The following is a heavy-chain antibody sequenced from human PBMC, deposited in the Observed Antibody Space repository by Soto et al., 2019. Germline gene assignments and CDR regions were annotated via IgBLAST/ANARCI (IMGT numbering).Heavy chain of an antibody. V-gene: IGHV3-7*01. Sequence: GGSLILSCAASGFMISTYWMSWVRQAPGKGLEGVANIKQDGSEKYYVDSVKGRFTISRDNARNSVYLQINSLTVEDTAFYFCARDRIDYWGQGILVTVSS. J-gene: IGHJ4*02. CDR1: GFMISTYW. CDR3: ARDRIDY. CDR2: IKQDGSEK.